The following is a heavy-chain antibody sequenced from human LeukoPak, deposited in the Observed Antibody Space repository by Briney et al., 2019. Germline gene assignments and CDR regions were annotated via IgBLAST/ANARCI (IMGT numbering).Heavy chain of an antibody. Sequence: PGGSLRLSCAVSGITLSNYGVSWVRQAPGKGLEWVAGISGSGGRTNYADSVKGRFTISRDNPKNTLYLQMNSLYFCARRGVVIRVILVGFHKEAYYFDSWGQGALVTVSS. D-gene: IGHD3-22*01. CDR2: ISGSGGRT. CDR1: GITLSNYG. J-gene: IGHJ4*02. V-gene: IGHV3-23*01. CDR3: RVILVGFHKEAYYFDS.